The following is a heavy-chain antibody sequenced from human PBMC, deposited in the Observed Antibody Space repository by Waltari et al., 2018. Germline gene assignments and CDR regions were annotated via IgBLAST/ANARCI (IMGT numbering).Heavy chain of an antibody. CDR2: INHSGST. J-gene: IGHJ3*02. CDR3: ARLSRGAYCGCDCSRRAFDI. Sequence: QVQLQQWGAGLLKPSETLSLTCAVYGGSFSGYYWSWIRKPPGKGLEWIGEINHSGSTHYNPSLKSRFTISVDTSKNQFSLKLSSVTAADTAVYYCARLSRGAYCGCDCSRRAFDIWGQGTMVTVSS. D-gene: IGHD2-21*01. CDR1: GGSFSGYY. V-gene: IGHV4-34*01.